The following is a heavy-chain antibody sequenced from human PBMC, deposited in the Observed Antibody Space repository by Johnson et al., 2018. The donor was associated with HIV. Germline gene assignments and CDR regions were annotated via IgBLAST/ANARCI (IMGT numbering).Heavy chain of an antibody. CDR3: ARDGDYYDSNGGDASDI. CDR1: GFTFDEYV. V-gene: IGHV3-9*01. Sequence: VQLVESGGGWVQPGRSLRVSCAASGFTFDEYVIHWVRQAPGKGLEWVSGISWKSGNTGYADSVKGRFTISRDNSQNTLYLQMNSLRAEDTAVYFCARDGDYYDSNGGDASDIWGQGTMVTVSS. J-gene: IGHJ3*02. CDR2: ISWKSGNT. D-gene: IGHD3-22*01.